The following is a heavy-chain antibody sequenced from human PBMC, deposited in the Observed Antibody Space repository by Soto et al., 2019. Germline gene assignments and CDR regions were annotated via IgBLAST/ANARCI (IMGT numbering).Heavy chain of an antibody. Sequence: PGESLKISCYGSGYSFANYWIGWVRQMPGKGLEWMGIIYPSDSDTRYSPSFQGQVTISADKSISAAYLQWNSLKASDTAMYFCARGDSSDYSTATPADYWGQGTLVTVSS. CDR1: GYSFANYW. V-gene: IGHV5-51*01. J-gene: IGHJ4*02. CDR3: ARGDSSDYSTATPADY. D-gene: IGHD3-22*01. CDR2: IYPSDSDT.